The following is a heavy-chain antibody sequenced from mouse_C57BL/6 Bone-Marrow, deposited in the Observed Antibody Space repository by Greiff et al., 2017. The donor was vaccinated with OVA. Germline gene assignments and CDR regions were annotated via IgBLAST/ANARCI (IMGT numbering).Heavy chain of an antibody. J-gene: IGHJ2*01. CDR1: GYTFTDYN. Sequence: VQLQQSGPELVKPEASVKMSCKASGYTFTDYNMHWVKQSHGKSLEWIGYINPNNGGTSYNQKFKGKATLTVNKSSSTAYMELRSLTSEDSAVYYCARDYGSSLYFDYWGQGTTLTVSS. CDR3: ARDYGSSLYFDY. D-gene: IGHD1-1*01. CDR2: INPNNGGT. V-gene: IGHV1-22*01.